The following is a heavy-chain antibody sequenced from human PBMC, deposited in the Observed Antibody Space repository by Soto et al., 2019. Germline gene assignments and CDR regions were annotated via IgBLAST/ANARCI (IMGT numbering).Heavy chain of an antibody. CDR2: IIPIFGTA. CDR1: GGTFSSYA. CDR3: ARGSWYILTGYSPCWFDP. V-gene: IGHV1-69*06. D-gene: IGHD3-9*01. Sequence: QVQLVQSGAEVKKPGSSVKVSCKASGGTFSSYAISWVRQAPGQGLEWMRGIIPIFGTANYAQKFQGRVTITADKSTSTAYMELSSLRSEDTAVYYCARGSWYILTGYSPCWFDPWGQGTLVTVSS. J-gene: IGHJ5*02.